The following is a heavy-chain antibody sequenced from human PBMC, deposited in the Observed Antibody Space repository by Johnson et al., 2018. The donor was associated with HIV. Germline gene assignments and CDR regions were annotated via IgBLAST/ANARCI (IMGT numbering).Heavy chain of an antibody. CDR2: INSDGSST. D-gene: IGHD5-24*01. V-gene: IGHV3-74*02. Sequence: VQLVESGGGVVQPGGSLRLSCAASGFTFSSYWMHWVRQAPGKGLVWVSRINSDGSSTSYADSVKGRFPISRDNSKNTLYLQMNSLTAEDTAVYYCARACRDGYTCDAFDIWGQGTMVTVSS. J-gene: IGHJ3*02. CDR3: ARACRDGYTCDAFDI. CDR1: GFTFSSYW.